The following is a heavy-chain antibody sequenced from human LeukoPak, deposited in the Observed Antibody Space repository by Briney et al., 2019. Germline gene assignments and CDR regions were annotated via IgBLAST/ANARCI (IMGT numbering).Heavy chain of an antibody. Sequence: ASVKVSCKASGYTFTGYYMHWVRQAPGQGLEWMGWINPNSGGTNYAQKFQGRVTMTRDTSISTAYMELSRLRSDDTAVYYCARWGYGVYDILTGYYTGKSAFDYWGQGTLVTVSS. CDR3: ARWGYGVYDILTGYYTGKSAFDY. J-gene: IGHJ4*02. V-gene: IGHV1-2*02. CDR1: GYTFTGYY. D-gene: IGHD3-9*01. CDR2: INPNSGGT.